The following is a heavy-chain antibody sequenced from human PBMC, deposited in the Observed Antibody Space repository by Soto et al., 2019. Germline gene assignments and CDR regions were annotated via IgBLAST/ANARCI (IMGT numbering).Heavy chain of an antibody. J-gene: IGHJ4*02. D-gene: IGHD4-17*01. CDR1: GYTFSGSV. V-gene: IGHV1-3*01. Sequence: ASVKVSCKASGYTFSGSVMHWVRQAPGRRLEWMGWINADNGNTKYSQKFQGRVTITRDTSASTAYMELSSLRSEDTTMYYCATEIDGTTVTSLDYWGQGTLVTVSS. CDR2: INADNGNT. CDR3: ATEIDGTTVTSLDY.